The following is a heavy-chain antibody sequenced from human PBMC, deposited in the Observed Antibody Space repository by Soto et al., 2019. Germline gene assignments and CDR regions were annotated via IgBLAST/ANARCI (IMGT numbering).Heavy chain of an antibody. V-gene: IGHV3-23*01. J-gene: IGHJ5*02. D-gene: IGHD1-26*01. Sequence: LRLSCAASGFTFSSYAMSWVRQAPGKGLEWVSAISGSGGSTYYADSVKGRFTISRDNSKNTLYLQMNSLRAEDTAVYYCANGIVGATPYNWFDPWGQGTLVTVSS. CDR2: ISGSGGST. CDR3: ANGIVGATPYNWFDP. CDR1: GFTFSSYA.